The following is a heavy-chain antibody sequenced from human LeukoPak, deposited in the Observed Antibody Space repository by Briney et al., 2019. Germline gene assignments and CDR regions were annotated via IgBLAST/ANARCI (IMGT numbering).Heavy chain of an antibody. J-gene: IGHJ3*02. CDR3: ARETTVVTPDRSDVFDI. CDR2: IYYSGST. Sequence: SETLSLTCTVSGGSISSHYWNWIRQPPGKGLEWIGYIYYSGSTNYNPSLKSRVTISVDTSKNQFPLKLSSVTAADTAVYYCARETTVVTPDRSDVFDIWGQGTMVTVSS. CDR1: GGSISSHY. V-gene: IGHV4-59*11. D-gene: IGHD4-23*01.